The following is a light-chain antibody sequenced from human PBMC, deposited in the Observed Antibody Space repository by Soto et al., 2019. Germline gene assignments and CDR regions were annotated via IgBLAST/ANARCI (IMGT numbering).Light chain of an antibody. J-gene: IGLJ1*01. CDR3: CSYGGSYTYV. CDR1: SSDVGGYNY. CDR2: DVS. V-gene: IGLV2-11*01. Sequence: QSALTQPRSVSGSPGQSVTISCNGTSSDVGGYNYVSWYQQHPGKAPKLMIYDVSKRPSGVPDRFSGSKSDNTASLTISGLQAEDEADYYCCSYGGSYTYVFGTGTKLTVL.